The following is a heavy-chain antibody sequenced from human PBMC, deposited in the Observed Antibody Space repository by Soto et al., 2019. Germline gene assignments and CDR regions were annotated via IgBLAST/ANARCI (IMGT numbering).Heavy chain of an antibody. J-gene: IGHJ3*02. CDR2: IIPILGIA. V-gene: IGHV1-69*02. Sequence: QVQLVQSGAEVKKPGSSVKVSCKASGGTFSSYTISWVRQAPGQGLEWMGRIIPILGIANYAQKFQGRVTITADKSTSTAYMELSSRRSEDTAVYYCARGPVEMQNCSGGSCYSGGAFDIWGQGTMVTVSS. D-gene: IGHD2-15*01. CDR1: GGTFSSYT. CDR3: ARGPVEMQNCSGGSCYSGGAFDI.